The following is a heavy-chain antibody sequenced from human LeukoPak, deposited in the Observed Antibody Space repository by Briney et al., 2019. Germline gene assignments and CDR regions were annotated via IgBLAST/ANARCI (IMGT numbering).Heavy chain of an antibody. CDR2: SNSDGSST. D-gene: IGHD2-15*01. Sequence: PGGSLRLSCAASGFTFSSYWMHWVRQAPGKGLVWVSRSNSDGSSTSYADSVKGRFTISRDNAKNTLYLQMNSLRAEDTAVYYCARVRASYCSGGSCYPTDYYGMDVWGQGTTVTVSS. CDR3: ARVRASYCSGGSCYPTDYYGMDV. J-gene: IGHJ6*02. CDR1: GFTFSSYW. V-gene: IGHV3-74*01.